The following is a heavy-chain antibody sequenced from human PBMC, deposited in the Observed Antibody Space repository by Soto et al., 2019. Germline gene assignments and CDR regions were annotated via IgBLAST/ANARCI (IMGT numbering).Heavy chain of an antibody. Sequence: EVQLVESGGGLVQPGRSLRLSCAASGFTFDDYAMHWVRQAPGKGLEWVSGISWNSGSIGYADSVKGRFTISRDNAKNSLYLQMNSLGAEDTALYYCAKDIGSSSWYYFDYWGQGTLVTVSS. J-gene: IGHJ4*02. V-gene: IGHV3-9*01. CDR2: ISWNSGSI. CDR3: AKDIGSSSWYYFDY. D-gene: IGHD6-13*01. CDR1: GFTFDDYA.